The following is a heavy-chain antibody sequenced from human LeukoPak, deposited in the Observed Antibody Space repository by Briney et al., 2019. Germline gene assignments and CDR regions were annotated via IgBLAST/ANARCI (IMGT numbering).Heavy chain of an antibody. J-gene: IGHJ6*02. V-gene: IGHV3-74*01. CDR1: GFTFSSYW. Sequence: GGSLRLSCAASGFTFSSYWMHWVRQAPGKGLVWVSRINSDGSSTSYADSVKGRFTISRDNAKNTLYLQMNSLRAEDTAVYYCARARRKGYCSSTSCYEPNYYGMDVWGQGTTVTVSS. D-gene: IGHD2-2*01. CDR3: ARARRKGYCSSTSCYEPNYYGMDV. CDR2: INSDGSST.